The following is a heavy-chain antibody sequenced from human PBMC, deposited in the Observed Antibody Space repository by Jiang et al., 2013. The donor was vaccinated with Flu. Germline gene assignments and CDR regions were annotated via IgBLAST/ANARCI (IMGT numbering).Heavy chain of an antibody. V-gene: IGHV4-59*01. CDR2: IYYSGST. Sequence: LLKPSETPSLTCTVSGGSISSYYWSWIRQPPGKGLEWIGYIYYSGSTNYNPSLKSRVTISVDTSKNQFSLKLSSVTAADTAVYYCARGDGYSYGGWFDPWGQGTLVTVSS. D-gene: IGHD5-18*01. CDR3: ARGDGYSYGGWFDP. CDR1: GGSISSYY. J-gene: IGHJ5*02.